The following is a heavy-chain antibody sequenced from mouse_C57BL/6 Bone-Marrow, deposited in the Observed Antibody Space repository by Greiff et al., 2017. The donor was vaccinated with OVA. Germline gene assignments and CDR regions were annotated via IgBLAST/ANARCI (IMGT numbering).Heavy chain of an antibody. D-gene: IGHD6-1*01. V-gene: IGHV5-4*01. CDR1: GFTFSSYA. Sequence: EVQLLESGGGLVKPGGSLKLSCAASGFTFSSYAMSWVRQTPEKRLEWVATISDGGSYTYYPDNVKGRFTISRDNAKNNLYLQMSHLKSEDTAMYYCARDRPANLYYFDYWGQGTTLTVSS. CDR3: ARDRPANLYYFDY. CDR2: ISDGGSYT. J-gene: IGHJ2*01.